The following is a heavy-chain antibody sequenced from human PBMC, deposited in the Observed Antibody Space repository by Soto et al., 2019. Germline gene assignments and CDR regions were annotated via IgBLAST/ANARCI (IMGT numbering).Heavy chain of an antibody. D-gene: IGHD5-18*01. CDR1: GFTFSSYW. CDR2: INSDGSST. CDR3: ARDSGYSYGTIDY. Sequence: GGSLRLSCAASGFTFSSYWMHWVRQAPGKGLVWVSRINSDGSSTSYADSVKGRFTISRDNAKNTLYLQMNSLRDEDTAVYYCARDSGYSYGTIDYWGQGTLVTVSS. V-gene: IGHV3-74*01. J-gene: IGHJ4*02.